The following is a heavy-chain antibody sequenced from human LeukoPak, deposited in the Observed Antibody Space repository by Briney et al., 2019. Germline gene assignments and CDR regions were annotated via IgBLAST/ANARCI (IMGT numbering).Heavy chain of an antibody. V-gene: IGHV3-48*04. CDR3: ARDSYSGSYRHYFDY. D-gene: IGHD1-26*01. CDR1: GFTFSSYS. Sequence: GGSLRLSCAASGFTFSSYSMNWVRQAPGKGLEWVSYISSSSSTIYYAGSVKGRFTISRDNAKNSLYLQMNSLRAEDTAVYYCARDSYSGSYRHYFDYWGQGTLVTVSS. J-gene: IGHJ4*02. CDR2: ISSSSSTI.